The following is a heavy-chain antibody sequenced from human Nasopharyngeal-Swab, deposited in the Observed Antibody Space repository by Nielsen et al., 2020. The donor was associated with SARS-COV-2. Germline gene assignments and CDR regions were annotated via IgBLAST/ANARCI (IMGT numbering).Heavy chain of an antibody. J-gene: IGHJ6*03. D-gene: IGHD2-2*01. CDR1: GFTFSSYA. V-gene: IGHV3-23*01. CDR3: ARGFIQLLHPYYYYYMDV. CDR2: ISGSGGST. Sequence: GESLKISCAASGFTFSSYAMSWVRQAPGKGLEWVSAISGSGGSTYYADSVKGRFTISRDNSKNTPYLQMNSLRAEDTAVYYCARGFIQLLHPYYYYYMDVWGKGTTVTVSS.